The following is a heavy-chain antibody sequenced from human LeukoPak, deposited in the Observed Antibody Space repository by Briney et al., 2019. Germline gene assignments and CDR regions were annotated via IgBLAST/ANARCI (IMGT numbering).Heavy chain of an antibody. V-gene: IGHV3-23*01. Sequence: GGSLRLSCAASGFTFSNYAMIWVRQAPGRGLEWVSAIRSGGGGTLYADSVKGRFTVSRDNSKNTVFLQMDSLRAEDTAVYYCATRRSGNYFATFDYWGQGILVTVSS. CDR3: ATRRSGNYFATFDY. CDR1: GFTFSNYA. CDR2: IRSGGGGT. J-gene: IGHJ4*02. D-gene: IGHD3-22*01.